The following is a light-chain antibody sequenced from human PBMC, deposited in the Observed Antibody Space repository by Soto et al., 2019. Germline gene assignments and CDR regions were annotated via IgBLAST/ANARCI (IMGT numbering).Light chain of an antibody. Sequence: QSARTQPASVSASPGQSITISCTGTSSDVGGYNYVSWYQQHPGKAPKLMIYDVSNRPSGVSDRFSGSKSGNTASLTISGLQAEDEADYYCNSYTSSSTHVFGTGTKVTVL. CDR2: DVS. CDR3: NSYTSSSTHV. CDR1: SSDVGGYNY. J-gene: IGLJ1*01. V-gene: IGLV2-14*01.